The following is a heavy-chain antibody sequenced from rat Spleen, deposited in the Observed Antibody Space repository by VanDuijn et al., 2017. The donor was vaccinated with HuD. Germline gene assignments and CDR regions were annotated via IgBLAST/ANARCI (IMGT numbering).Heavy chain of an antibody. V-gene: IGHV5-20*01. CDR3: TKESKQWSFDY. CDR1: GFTFSDYY. J-gene: IGHJ2*01. Sequence: EVQLVESDGGLVQPGRSLKLSCAASGFTFSDYYMAWVRQAPTKGLEWVATINYDGSSTYYRDSVKGRFTISRDNANSILYLQMDSLRSEDTATYYCTKESKQWSFDYWGQGVMVTVSS. D-gene: IGHD1-1*01. CDR2: INYDGSST.